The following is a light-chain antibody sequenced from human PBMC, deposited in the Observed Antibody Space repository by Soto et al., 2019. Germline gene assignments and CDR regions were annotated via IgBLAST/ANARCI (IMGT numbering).Light chain of an antibody. J-gene: IGKJ1*01. CDR3: QQYSSCCT. Sequence: DIQMTQSPSTLSASVGDRLTITCRASQSISSWLAWYQQKPGKAPNLLIYDASSLESGVPPRFSGSGSGTEFTLTISSLQPDDFATYYCQQYSSCCTFGQGTKVDIK. CDR1: QSISSW. V-gene: IGKV1-5*01. CDR2: DAS.